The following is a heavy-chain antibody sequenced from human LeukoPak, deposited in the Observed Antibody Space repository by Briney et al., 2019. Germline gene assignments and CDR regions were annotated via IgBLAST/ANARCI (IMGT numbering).Heavy chain of an antibody. J-gene: IGHJ5*01. CDR3: VKGGDYYDSSGYYNVGDS. V-gene: IGHV3-43*02. Sequence: GGSLRLSCAASGFTFHEHPMHWVRQDPGKGLEWVSLISGDGGSTYYADSVKGRFTISRDNSKDSLYLQMNSLRTEDTALYYCVKGGDYYDSSGYYNVGDSWGQGTLVTVSS. CDR2: ISGDGGST. D-gene: IGHD3-22*01. CDR1: GFTFHEHP.